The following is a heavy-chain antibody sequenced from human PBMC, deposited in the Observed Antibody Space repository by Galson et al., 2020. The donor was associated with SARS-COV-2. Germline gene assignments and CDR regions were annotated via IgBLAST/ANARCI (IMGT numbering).Heavy chain of an antibody. CDR3: ARDDPSVLGQLLYGSFDY. V-gene: IGHV3-30*03. CDR2: ISYDGRDA. D-gene: IGHD2-2*02. J-gene: IGHJ4*02. Sequence: QAGGSLRLSCAVSGFSFSTYGMHWVRQAPGKGLEWVGLISYDGRDAYYADSVKGRFTISRDNSKNTLYVQMNSLRAEDTAVYYCARDDPSVLGQLLYGSFDYWGQGVLVIVSS. CDR1: GFSFSTYG.